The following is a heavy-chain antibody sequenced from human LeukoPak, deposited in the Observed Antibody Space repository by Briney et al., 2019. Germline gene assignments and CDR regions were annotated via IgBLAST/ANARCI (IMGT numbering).Heavy chain of an antibody. CDR3: ARSSTKMNWFDP. CDR1: GGSISSYD. Sequence: SETLSLTCTVSGGSISSYDWSWIRQPPGKGLEWIGDIYYSGSTNYNPSLKSRVTISVDTSKNQFSLKLSSVTAADTAVYYCARSSTKMNWFDPWGQGTLVTVSS. J-gene: IGHJ5*02. D-gene: IGHD2-2*01. CDR2: IYYSGST. V-gene: IGHV4-59*01.